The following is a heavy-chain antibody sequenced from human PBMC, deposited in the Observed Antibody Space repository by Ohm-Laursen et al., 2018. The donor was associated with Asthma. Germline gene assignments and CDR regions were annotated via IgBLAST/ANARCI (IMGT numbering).Heavy chain of an antibody. D-gene: IGHD4-23*01. CDR3: AKDYQDYGGNVYFQH. Sequence: SLRLSCAASGFTFNKSWMSWVRQAPGKGLEWVAHINENGGEKFYVDSVKGRVTISRDNAKNSLYLQMNSLRAEDTALYYCAKDYQDYGGNVYFQHWGQGTLVTVSS. CDR1: GFTFNKSW. V-gene: IGHV3-7*05. CDR2: INENGGEK. J-gene: IGHJ1*01.